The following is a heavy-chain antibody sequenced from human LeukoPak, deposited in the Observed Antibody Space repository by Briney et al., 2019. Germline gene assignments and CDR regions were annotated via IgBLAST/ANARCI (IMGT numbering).Heavy chain of an antibody. D-gene: IGHD2-15*01. CDR2: IYYSGST. V-gene: IGHV4-39*01. CDR3: ARPHCSGGSCYSRSGAFDI. CDR1: GGSISSSSYY. J-gene: IGHJ3*02. Sequence: SETLSLTCTVSGGSISSSSYYWGWIRQPPWKGLEWIGSIYYSGSTYYNPSLKSRVTISVDTSKNQFSLKLSSVTAADTAVYYCARPHCSGGSCYSRSGAFDIWGQGTMVTVSS.